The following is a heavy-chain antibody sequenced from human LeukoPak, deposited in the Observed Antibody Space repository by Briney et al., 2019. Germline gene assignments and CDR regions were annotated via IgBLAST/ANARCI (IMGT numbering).Heavy chain of an antibody. CDR1: GGSISSYY. V-gene: IGHV4-59*01. J-gene: IGHJ2*01. D-gene: IGHD3-22*01. CDR3: ARSTYYYDSSGYYYGYFDL. CDR2: IYYSGST. Sequence: SSETLSLTCTVSGGSISSYYWSWIRQPPGKGLEWIGYIYYSGSTNYNPSLKSRVTISVDTSKNQFSLKLSSVTAADTAVYYCARSTYYYDSSGYYYGYFDLWGRGTLATVSS.